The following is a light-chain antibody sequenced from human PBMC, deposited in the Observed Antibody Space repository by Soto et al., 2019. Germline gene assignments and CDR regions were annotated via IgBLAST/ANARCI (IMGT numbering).Light chain of an antibody. CDR2: EVT. V-gene: IGLV2-14*01. Sequence: QSALTQPPSASGSPGQSVTISCTGTSSDVGAYNYVSWYQQHPGRAPKLMIYEVTYRPSGVSARFSGSKSGSTASLTISGLQAEDEADYYCSSYSTTSTPHVLFGGGTKVTVL. CDR3: SSYSTTSTPHVL. J-gene: IGLJ2*01. CDR1: SSDVGAYNY.